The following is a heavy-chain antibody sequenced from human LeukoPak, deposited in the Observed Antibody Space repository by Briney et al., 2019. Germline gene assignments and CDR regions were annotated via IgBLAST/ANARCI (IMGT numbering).Heavy chain of an antibody. J-gene: IGHJ4*02. V-gene: IGHV3-7*01. CDR2: IKQGGSVK. CDR3: AREAAHVFDN. Sequence: GGSLRLSCADSGFTFSSYSMSWVRQAPGKGLEWVATIKQGGSVKYYVDSVKGRFTISRDNNKNSLYLQMNSLGAEDTAVYYCAREAAHVFDNWGQGTLVTVSS. CDR1: GFTFSSYS. D-gene: IGHD2-15*01.